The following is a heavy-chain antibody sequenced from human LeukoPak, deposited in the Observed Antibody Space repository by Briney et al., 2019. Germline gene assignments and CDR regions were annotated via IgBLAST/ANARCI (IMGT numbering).Heavy chain of an antibody. V-gene: IGHV3-23*01. J-gene: IGHJ3*02. CDR3: AKDQGIGNTGSLRGAFDI. CDR1: GSTFSNYG. D-gene: IGHD1-26*01. Sequence: GGSLRLSCAASGSTFSNYGMGWVRQAPGKGLEWVSVISGYSSVTYYADSVKGRFTISRDNSKNTLYLQMNSLRADDTAVYYCAKDQGIGNTGSLRGAFDIWGQGTMVTVSS. CDR2: ISGYSSVT.